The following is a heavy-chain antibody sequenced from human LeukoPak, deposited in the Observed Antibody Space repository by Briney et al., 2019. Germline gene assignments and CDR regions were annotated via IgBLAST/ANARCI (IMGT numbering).Heavy chain of an antibody. CDR3: ARVWGDYYDGIRAFDI. CDR1: GYTFTSYG. CDR2: ISAYNGNT. V-gene: IGHV1-18*01. Sequence: ASVKVSCKASGYTFTSYGISWVRQAPGQGLERMGWISAYNGNTNYAQKLQGRVTMTTDTSTSTAYMELRSLRSDDTAVYYCARVWGDYYDGIRAFDIWGQGTMVTVSS. D-gene: IGHD3-22*01. J-gene: IGHJ3*02.